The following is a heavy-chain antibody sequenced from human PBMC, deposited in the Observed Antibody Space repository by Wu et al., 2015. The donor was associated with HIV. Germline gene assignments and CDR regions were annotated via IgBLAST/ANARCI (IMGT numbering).Heavy chain of an antibody. CDR3: ARNTDSVATSLYSLGV. V-gene: IGHV1-69*05. D-gene: IGHD5-12*01. CDR2: INPLFGTT. J-gene: IGHJ6*02. Sequence: VKKPGSSVKVTCKASGDGFTSYAVSWVRQAPGQGLEWMGGINPLFGTTKHVQRFQDRVTFSTDESKSTVYMELSSLRNEDTAVYYCARNTDSVATSLYSLGVWGQGTTVTVSS. CDR1: GDGFTSYA.